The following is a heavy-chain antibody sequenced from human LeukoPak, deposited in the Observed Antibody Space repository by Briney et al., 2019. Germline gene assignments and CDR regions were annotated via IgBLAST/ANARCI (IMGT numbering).Heavy chain of an antibody. D-gene: IGHD3-9*01. J-gene: IGHJ4*02. Sequence: GGSLRLSCAASGFTFSNAWMSWVRQAPGKGREWVGRIKSKTDGGTTDYAAPVKGRFTISRDDSKNTLYLQMNSLKTEDTAVYYCTTGYFDWLSLDYWGQGTLVTVSS. CDR2: IKSKTDGGTT. CDR3: TTGYFDWLSLDY. CDR1: GFTFSNAW. V-gene: IGHV3-15*01.